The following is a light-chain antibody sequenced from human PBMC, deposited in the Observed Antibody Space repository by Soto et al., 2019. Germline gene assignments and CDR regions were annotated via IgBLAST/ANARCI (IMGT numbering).Light chain of an antibody. V-gene: IGKV3-11*01. CDR1: QSVSSF. Sequence: EIVLTQSPATLALSPGERTTLSCRASQSVSSFLAWYQQKPGQAPRLLIYDASNRATGIPARFSGSGSGTEFTLTISSLEPVDFAVYYCQQRSYWPLTFGGGTKVEVK. J-gene: IGKJ4*01. CDR3: QQRSYWPLT. CDR2: DAS.